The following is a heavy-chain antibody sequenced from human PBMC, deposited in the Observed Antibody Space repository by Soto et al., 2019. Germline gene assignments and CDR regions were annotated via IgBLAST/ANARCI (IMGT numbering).Heavy chain of an antibody. CDR3: AGEEGGGAIRLYYFDY. Sequence: QVQLVQSGAEVKKPGASVKVSCKASGYTFTSYYMHWVRQAPGQGLEWMGIINPSGGSTSYAQKFQGRVTMTRDTSTSTVYMELSSLRSEDTAVYYCAGEEGGGAIRLYYFDYWGQGTLVTVSS. D-gene: IGHD3-10*01. CDR2: INPSGGST. V-gene: IGHV1-46*01. J-gene: IGHJ4*02. CDR1: GYTFTSYY.